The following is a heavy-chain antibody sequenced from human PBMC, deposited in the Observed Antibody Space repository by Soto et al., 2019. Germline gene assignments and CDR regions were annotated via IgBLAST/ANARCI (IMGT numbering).Heavy chain of an antibody. CDR2: ISYDGSNK. CDR1: GFTFSSYA. V-gene: IGHV3-30*04. Sequence: GGSLRLSCAASGFTFSSYAMHWVRQAPGKGLEWVAVISYDGSNKYYADSVKGRFTISRDNSKNTLYLQMNSLRAEDTAVYYCARATRGTGSFFDYWGQGTLVTVSS. D-gene: IGHD1-26*01. J-gene: IGHJ4*02. CDR3: ARATRGTGSFFDY.